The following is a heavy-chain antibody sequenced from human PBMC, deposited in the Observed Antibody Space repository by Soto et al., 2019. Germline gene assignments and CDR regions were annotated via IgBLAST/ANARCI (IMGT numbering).Heavy chain of an antibody. J-gene: IGHJ4*02. V-gene: IGHV1-18*01. D-gene: IGHD6-19*01. CDR3: ARDPVAGTYFDY. CDR1: GYTFTTYG. CDR2: INGYNGNT. Sequence: QVQLVQSGAEVKKPGGSVKVSCRASGYTFTTYGISWLRQAPGQGLEWMGWINGYNGNTNYAQKLQGRVTMTTDASTSTAYIVRRSLRYDDTAVYYCARDPVAGTYFDYWGQGSRVTVSS.